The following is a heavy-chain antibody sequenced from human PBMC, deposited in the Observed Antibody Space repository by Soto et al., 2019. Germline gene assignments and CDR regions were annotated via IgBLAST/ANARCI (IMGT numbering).Heavy chain of an antibody. CDR1: GYTFTNHY. V-gene: IGHV1-2*02. J-gene: IGHJ6*02. CDR3: ARDQQEGDLLCHYGWDV. D-gene: IGHD1-26*01. CDR2: INPNNGGT. Sequence: QGQLVQSGAEVKKPGASVKVSCKSSGYTFTNHYVHWVRQAPGQGLEWMGWINPNNGGTNYAQKFQGRVTMTRATSISTGYMELSRLTSDDTAAYYCARDQQEGDLLCHYGWDVGGQGTTVIVSS.